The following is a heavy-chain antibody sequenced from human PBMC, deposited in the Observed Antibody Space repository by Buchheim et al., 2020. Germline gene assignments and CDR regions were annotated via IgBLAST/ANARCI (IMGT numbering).Heavy chain of an antibody. J-gene: IGHJ4*02. V-gene: IGHV4-34*01. CDR1: GGSFSGYY. CDR3: ARHPTYSYGIIDY. Sequence: QVQLQQWGAGLLRPSETLSLTCAVYGGSFSGYYWSWIRQPPGKGLEWIGEINHSGSTNYNPSLKSRVTISVDTSKNQFSLKLSSVTAADTAVYYCARHPTYSYGIIDYWGQGTL. CDR2: INHSGST. D-gene: IGHD5-18*01.